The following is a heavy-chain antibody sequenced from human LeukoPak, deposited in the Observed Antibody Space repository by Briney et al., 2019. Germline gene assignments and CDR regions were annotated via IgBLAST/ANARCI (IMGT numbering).Heavy chain of an antibody. Sequence: ASVKVSCKASGGTFSSYAISWVRQAPGQGLEWMGRIIPILGIANYAQKFQGRVTITADKSTSTAYMELSSLRSEDTAVYYCARDRMVRGVHKMGLGYWGQGTLVTVSS. V-gene: IGHV1-69*04. J-gene: IGHJ4*02. CDR1: GGTFSSYA. D-gene: IGHD3-10*01. CDR2: IIPILGIA. CDR3: ARDRMVRGVHKMGLGY.